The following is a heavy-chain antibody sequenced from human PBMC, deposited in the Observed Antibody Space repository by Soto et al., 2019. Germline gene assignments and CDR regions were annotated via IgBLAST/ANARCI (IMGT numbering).Heavy chain of an antibody. J-gene: IGHJ5*02. V-gene: IGHV4-30-4*01. Sequence: SETLSLTCTVSVGSISSGDYSWSWVRQSPGKGLEWIGHIYNSGITYYNPSLKSRVVISIDTSRNQFSLRLNSLTAADRAGHCCARGVTVFGLVSRSCSAPWGKGPVVPVSS. CDR2: IYNSGIT. CDR1: VGSISSGDYS. CDR3: ARGVTVFGLVSRSCSAP. D-gene: IGHD3-3*01.